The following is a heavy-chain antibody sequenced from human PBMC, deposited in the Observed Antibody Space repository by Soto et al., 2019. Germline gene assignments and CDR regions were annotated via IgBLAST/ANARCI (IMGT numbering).Heavy chain of an antibody. J-gene: IGHJ4*02. CDR2: ISSSSSYI. Sequence: GGSLRLSCAASGFTFSSYSMNWVRQAPGKGLEWVSSISSSSSYIYYADSVKGRFTISRDNAKNSLYLQMNSLRAEDTAVYYCARDPYSGYDGGGYWGQGTLVTVS. D-gene: IGHD5-12*01. V-gene: IGHV3-21*01. CDR3: ARDPYSGYDGGGY. CDR1: GFTFSSYS.